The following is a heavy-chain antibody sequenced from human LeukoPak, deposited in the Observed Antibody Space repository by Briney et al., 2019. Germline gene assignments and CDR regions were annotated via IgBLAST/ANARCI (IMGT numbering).Heavy chain of an antibody. Sequence: ASVKVSCKASGGTFSSYAISWVRQAPGQGLEWMGRIIPILGIANYAQKFQGRVTITADKSTSTAYMELSSLRSEDTAVYYCVMVRGGYDAFDIWGQGTMVTVSS. J-gene: IGHJ3*02. CDR2: IIPILGIA. CDR3: VMVRGGYDAFDI. CDR1: GGTFSSYA. V-gene: IGHV1-69*04. D-gene: IGHD3-10*01.